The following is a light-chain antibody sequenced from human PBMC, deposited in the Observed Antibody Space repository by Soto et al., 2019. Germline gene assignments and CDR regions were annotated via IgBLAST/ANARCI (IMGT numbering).Light chain of an antibody. J-gene: IGKJ1*01. CDR3: QQRSNWPPWT. CDR1: QSVSSY. Sequence: EIVLTQSPATLSLSPGERATLSCRASQSVSSYFALYQQKPGQAPRLLIYDASNRATGIPARFSGSGSGTDFTLTISSLEPEDFAVYYCQQRSNWPPWTFGQGTKVDIK. CDR2: DAS. V-gene: IGKV3-11*01.